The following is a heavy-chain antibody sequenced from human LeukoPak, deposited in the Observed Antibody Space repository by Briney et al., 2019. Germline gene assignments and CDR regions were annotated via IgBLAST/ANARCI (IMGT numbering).Heavy chain of an antibody. CDR2: ISSSGSTI. D-gene: IGHD3-3*01. CDR1: GFTFSDYY. Sequence: GGSLRLSCAASGFTFSDYYMSWIRQAPGKGLEWVSYISSSGSTIYYADSVKGRFTISRDNAKNSLYLQMNSLRAEDTAVYYCAWYSDYDFWSADYWGQGTLVTVSS. J-gene: IGHJ4*02. V-gene: IGHV3-11*04. CDR3: AWYSDYDFWSADY.